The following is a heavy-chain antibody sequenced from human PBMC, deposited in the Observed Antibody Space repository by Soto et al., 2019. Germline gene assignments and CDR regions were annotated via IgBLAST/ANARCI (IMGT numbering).Heavy chain of an antibody. V-gene: IGHV4-30-2*01. D-gene: IGHD3-22*01. J-gene: IGHJ4*02. CDR3: ARGVRGYYPYYFDY. Sequence: PSETLSLTCAVSGGSISSGGYSWSWIRQPPGKGLEWIGYIYHSGSTYYNPSLKSRVTISVDRSKNQFSLKLSSVTAADTAVYYCARGVRGYYPYYFDYWGQGXLVTVPS. CDR1: GGSISSGGYS. CDR2: IYHSGST.